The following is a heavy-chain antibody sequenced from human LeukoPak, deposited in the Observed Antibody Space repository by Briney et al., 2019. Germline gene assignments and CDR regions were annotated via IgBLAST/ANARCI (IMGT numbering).Heavy chain of an antibody. J-gene: IGHJ4*02. Sequence: SETLSLTCAVYGGSFSGYYWSWIRQPPGKGLEWIGEINHSGSTNYNPSLKSRVTISVDTSKNQFSLKLSSVTAADTAVYYCASLYNWNDGGYWGQGTLVTVSS. CDR1: GGSFSGYY. CDR2: INHSGST. CDR3: ASLYNWNDGGY. V-gene: IGHV4-34*01. D-gene: IGHD1-20*01.